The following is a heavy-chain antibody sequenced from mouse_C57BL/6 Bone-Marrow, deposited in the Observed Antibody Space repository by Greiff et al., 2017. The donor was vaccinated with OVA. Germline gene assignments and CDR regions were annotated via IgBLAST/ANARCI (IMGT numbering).Heavy chain of an antibody. CDR2: ISDGGSYT. J-gene: IGHJ4*01. V-gene: IGHV5-4*01. CDR1: GFTFSSYA. CDR3: ARELFYYDAMDY. Sequence: EVQLVESGGGLVKPGGSLKLSCAASGFTFSSYAMSWVRQTPEKRLEWVATISDGGSYTYYPDNVKGRFTISRDNAKNNLYLQMSHLKSEDTAMYYCARELFYYDAMDYWGQGTSVTVSS.